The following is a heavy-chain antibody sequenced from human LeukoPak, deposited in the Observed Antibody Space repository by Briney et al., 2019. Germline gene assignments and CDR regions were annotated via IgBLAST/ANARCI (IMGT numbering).Heavy chain of an antibody. CDR3: ARDRLWFGELWGSPNNWFDP. D-gene: IGHD3-10*01. J-gene: IGHJ5*02. CDR1: GYTFTSYG. V-gene: IGHV1-18*01. Sequence: ASVKVSCKASGYTFTSYGISWVRQAPGQGLEWMGWISAYNGNTNYAQKLQGRVTMTTDTSTSTAYMELRSLRSDDTAVYYCARDRLWFGELWGSPNNWFDPWGQGTLVTVSS. CDR2: ISAYNGNT.